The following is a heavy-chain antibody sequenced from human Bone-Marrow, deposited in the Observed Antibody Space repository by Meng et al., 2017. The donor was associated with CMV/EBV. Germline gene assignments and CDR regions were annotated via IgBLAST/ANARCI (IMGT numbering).Heavy chain of an antibody. J-gene: IGHJ4*02. Sequence: GGSLRLSCAASGFTFSSYWMSWVRQAPGKGLEWVANIKQDGSEKYYVDSVKGRFTISRDNAKNSLYLQMNSLRAEDTAVYYCARDRGYSSSSRLNYWGQGTLVTVPS. V-gene: IGHV3-7*01. CDR2: IKQDGSEK. D-gene: IGHD6-13*01. CDR3: ARDRGYSSSSRLNY. CDR1: GFTFSSYW.